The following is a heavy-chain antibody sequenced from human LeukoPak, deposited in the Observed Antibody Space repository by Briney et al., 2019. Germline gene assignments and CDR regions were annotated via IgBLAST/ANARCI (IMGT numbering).Heavy chain of an antibody. D-gene: IGHD3-10*01. V-gene: IGHV3-30*02. CDR3: AKGGFGRPFDY. CDR1: GFTFSSYG. CDR2: ASYEGDKT. Sequence: PGGTLRLSCAASGFTFSSYGMSWVRQAPGKGLEWVAFASYEGDKTYYVDSVKGRFTISRDNSKNTLSLHMDSLRAEDTAVYYCAKGGFGRPFDYWGQGTLVTVSS. J-gene: IGHJ4*02.